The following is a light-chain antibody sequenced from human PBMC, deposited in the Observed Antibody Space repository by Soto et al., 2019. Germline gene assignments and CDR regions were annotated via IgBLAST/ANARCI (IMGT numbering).Light chain of an antibody. CDR1: QSVSSN. CDR3: HQRNQ. CDR2: GAS. V-gene: IGKV3-15*01. Sequence: ETVMTQSPATLSVSPGERATLSCRASQSVSSNLAWYQQKPGQAPRLLIYGASTRATGIPARFSGSRSGTDFTLTISSVEPEDFAMYYCHQRNQFGQGTRLEIK. J-gene: IGKJ5*01.